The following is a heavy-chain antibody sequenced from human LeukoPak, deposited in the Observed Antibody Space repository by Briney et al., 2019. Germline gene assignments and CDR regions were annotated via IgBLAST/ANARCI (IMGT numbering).Heavy chain of an antibody. D-gene: IGHD2-2*01. CDR2: ISYDGSNK. CDR3: VKDRPPECSSTSCFAEYFQH. Sequence: PGGSLRLSCAASGFTFSSYGMHWVRQAPGKGLEWVAVISYDGSNKYYADSVKGRFTISRDNSKNTLYLQMNSLRAEDTAVYYCVKDRPPECSSTSCFAEYFQHWGQGTLVTVSS. CDR1: GFTFSSYG. V-gene: IGHV3-30*18. J-gene: IGHJ1*01.